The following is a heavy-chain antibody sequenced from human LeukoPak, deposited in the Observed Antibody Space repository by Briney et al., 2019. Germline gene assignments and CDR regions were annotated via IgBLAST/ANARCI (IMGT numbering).Heavy chain of an antibody. CDR1: GFTVSSNY. CDR3: ARVSGYLSGWFDY. D-gene: IGHD3-9*01. Sequence: PGGSLRLSCAASGFTVSSNYMSWVRQAPGKGLEWVSVIYSDGTTYYADSVKGRFTISRDNSKNTLYLQMNSLQAEDTAVYYCARVSGYLSGWFDYWGQGTLVTVSS. V-gene: IGHV3-53*01. J-gene: IGHJ5*01. CDR2: IYSDGTT.